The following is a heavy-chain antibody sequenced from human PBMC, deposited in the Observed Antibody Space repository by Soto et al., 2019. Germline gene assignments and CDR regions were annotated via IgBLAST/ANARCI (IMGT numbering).Heavy chain of an antibody. J-gene: IGHJ4*02. D-gene: IGHD2-21*02. V-gene: IGHV4-39*01. CDR2: IYYSGRT. CDR3: ARQRTTVVTQAYFDH. CDR1: GESISISSYY. Sequence: SETLSLTCIVSGESISISSYYWGCIRQPPGKGLEWIGSIYYSGRTYYNPSFKSRVAISIDTSKNQFSLKLSSVTATDTAVYYCARQRTTVVTQAYFDHWGQGALVTVSS.